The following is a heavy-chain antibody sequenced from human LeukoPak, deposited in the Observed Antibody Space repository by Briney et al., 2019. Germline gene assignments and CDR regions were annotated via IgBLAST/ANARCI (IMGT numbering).Heavy chain of an antibody. V-gene: IGHV1-69*13. CDR3: AREGVDTAMVINWFDP. Sequence: SVKVSCKASGGTFSSYAISWVRQAPGQGLGWMGGIIPIFGTANYAQKFQGRVTITADESTSTAYMELSSLRSEDTAVYYCAREGVDTAMVINWFDPWGQGTLVTVSS. CDR2: IIPIFGTA. CDR1: GGTFSSYA. J-gene: IGHJ5*02. D-gene: IGHD5-18*01.